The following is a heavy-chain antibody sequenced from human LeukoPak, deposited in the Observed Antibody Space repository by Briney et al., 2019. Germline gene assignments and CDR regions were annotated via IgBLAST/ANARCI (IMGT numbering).Heavy chain of an antibody. CDR1: GFTFSSYG. Sequence: AGGSLRLSCAASGFTFSSYGMHWVRQAPGKGLEWVAVIWYDGSNKYYADSVKGRFTISRDNSKNTLYLQMNSLRAEDTAVYYCAKPALIVGATLYFDYWGQGTLVTVSS. D-gene: IGHD1-26*01. V-gene: IGHV3-33*06. CDR2: IWYDGSNK. CDR3: AKPALIVGATLYFDY. J-gene: IGHJ4*02.